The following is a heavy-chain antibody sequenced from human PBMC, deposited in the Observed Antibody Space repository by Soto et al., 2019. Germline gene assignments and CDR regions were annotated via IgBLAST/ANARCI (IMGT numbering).Heavy chain of an antibody. CDR3: AGGGVRGVITRTRDYYGMDV. CDR1: GYSFTRYW. CDR2: IYPGDSDT. V-gene: IGHV5-51*01. D-gene: IGHD3-10*01. J-gene: IGHJ6*02. Sequence: GESLKISCEGSGYSFTRYWIGWVRQMPGKGLEWMGIIYPGDSDTRYSPSFQGQVTISADKSISTAYLQWSSLKASDTAMYYCAGGGVRGVITRTRDYYGMDVWGQGTTVTSP.